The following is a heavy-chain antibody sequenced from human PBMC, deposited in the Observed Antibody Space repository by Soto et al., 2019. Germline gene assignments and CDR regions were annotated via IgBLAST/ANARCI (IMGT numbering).Heavy chain of an antibody. CDR2: IYHSGST. D-gene: IGHD5-18*01. CDR3: ARVLGRGPVSGRTAMVRGGWFAP. J-gene: IGHJ5*02. V-gene: IGHV4-30-2*01. Sequence: PSETLSLTCAVSGGSISSGGYSWSWIRQPPGKGLEWIGYIYHSGSTYYNPSLKSRVTISVDRSKNQFSLKLSSVTAADTAVYYCARVLGRGPVSGRTAMVRGGWFAPWGQETLVTVP. CDR1: GGSISSGGYS.